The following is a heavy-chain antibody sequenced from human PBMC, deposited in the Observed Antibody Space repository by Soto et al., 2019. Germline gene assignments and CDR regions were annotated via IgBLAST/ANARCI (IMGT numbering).Heavy chain of an antibody. Sequence: PSETLSLTCTVSGGSISSYYWSWIRQPPGKGLEWIGYIYYSGSTNYNPSLKSRVTISVDTSKNQFSLKLSSVTAADTAVYYCARGDYYDSSGYYPDYWGQGXLVTVSS. D-gene: IGHD3-22*01. CDR3: ARGDYYDSSGYYPDY. J-gene: IGHJ4*02. CDR2: IYYSGST. V-gene: IGHV4-59*01. CDR1: GGSISSYY.